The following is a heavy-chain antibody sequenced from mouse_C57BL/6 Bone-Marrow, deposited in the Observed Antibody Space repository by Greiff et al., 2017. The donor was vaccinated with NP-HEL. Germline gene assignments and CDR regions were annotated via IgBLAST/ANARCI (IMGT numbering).Heavy chain of an antibody. Sequence: QVQLQQPGAELVKPGASVKLSCKASGYTFTSYWMHWVKQRPGQGLEWIGMIHPNSGSTNYNEKFTSKATLTVDKSSSTAYMQLSSLTSEDSAVYYCARAPYYYGSSPYYFDYWGQGTTLTVSS. V-gene: IGHV1-64*01. CDR3: ARAPYYYGSSPYYFDY. J-gene: IGHJ2*01. D-gene: IGHD1-1*01. CDR2: IHPNSGST. CDR1: GYTFTSYW.